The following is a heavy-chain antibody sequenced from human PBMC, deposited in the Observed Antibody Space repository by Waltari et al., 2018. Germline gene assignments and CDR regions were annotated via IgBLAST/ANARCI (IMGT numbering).Heavy chain of an antibody. D-gene: IGHD6-19*01. CDR3: AKVAPRTYRSPVPGRDYYDGMDV. CDR2: IESDGTSE. Sequence: EVRLVESGGGLVQPGESLRLSCAASGFTFSRFWMHWVRQAPGKGLVWVGVIESDGTSEGYADSVKGRFTIARDNAKNTLYLQMKRLRVEDTAVYYCAKVAPRTYRSPVPGRDYYDGMDVWGQGTTVTVFS. J-gene: IGHJ6*02. CDR1: GFTFSRFW. V-gene: IGHV3-74*01.